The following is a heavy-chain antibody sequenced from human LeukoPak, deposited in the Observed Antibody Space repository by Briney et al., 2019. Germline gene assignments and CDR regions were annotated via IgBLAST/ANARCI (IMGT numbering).Heavy chain of an antibody. CDR1: GGSFSGYY. Sequence: PSETLSLTCAVYGGSFSGYYWSWIRQPPGKGLEWIGEINHSGSTNYNPSLKSRVTISVDTSKNQFSLKLSSVTAADTAVYYCARHAKYCSSTSCAVGYYYGMDVWGQGTTVTVSS. D-gene: IGHD2-2*01. J-gene: IGHJ6*02. CDR2: INHSGST. V-gene: IGHV4-34*01. CDR3: ARHAKYCSSTSCAVGYYYGMDV.